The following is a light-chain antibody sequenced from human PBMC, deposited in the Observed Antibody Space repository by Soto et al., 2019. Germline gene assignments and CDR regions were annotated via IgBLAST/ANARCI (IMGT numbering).Light chain of an antibody. CDR3: GTWDTSLNAGV. V-gene: IGLV1-51*01. CDR1: SSNIANNY. CDR2: DDN. J-gene: IGLJ2*01. Sequence: QAVVTQPPSASGTPGQRVTISCSGSSSNIANNYVSWYQQLPGTAPKLLIYDDNKRYSGIPDRFSGSKSGTSATLGITGLQTGDEADYYCGTWDTSLNAGVFGGGTKLTVL.